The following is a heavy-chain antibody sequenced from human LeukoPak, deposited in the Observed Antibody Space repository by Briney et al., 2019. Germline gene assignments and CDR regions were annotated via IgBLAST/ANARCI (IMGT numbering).Heavy chain of an antibody. D-gene: IGHD5-18*01. CDR3: ARDSLSYGLVDWFDP. J-gene: IGHJ5*02. Sequence: GGSLRLSCAASGFTFSSYAMHWVRQAPGKGLEWVAVISYDGSNKYYADSVKGRFTISRDNSKNTLYLQMNSLRAEDTAVYYCARDSLSYGLVDWFDPWGQGTLVTVPS. V-gene: IGHV3-30-3*01. CDR1: GFTFSSYA. CDR2: ISYDGSNK.